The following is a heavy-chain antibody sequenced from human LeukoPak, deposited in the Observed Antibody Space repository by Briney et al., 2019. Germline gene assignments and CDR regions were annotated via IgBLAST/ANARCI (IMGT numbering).Heavy chain of an antibody. CDR1: GGSISSDY. J-gene: IGHJ4*02. D-gene: IGHD1-1*01. V-gene: IGHV4-38-2*02. CDR2: IYHSGST. CDR3: VKSGTLLREGFNY. Sequence: SETLSLTCSVFGGSISSDYWGWIRQPPGKGLEWIGSIYHSGSTYYNPSLKSRVTISVDTSRNQFSLNLHSMTAADTAVYYCVKSGTLLREGFNYWGQGTLVTVSS.